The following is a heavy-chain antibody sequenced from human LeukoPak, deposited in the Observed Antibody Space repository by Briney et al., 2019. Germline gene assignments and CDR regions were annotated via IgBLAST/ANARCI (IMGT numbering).Heavy chain of an antibody. CDR3: ARGEAVAGTQWPPFDY. J-gene: IGHJ4*02. D-gene: IGHD6-19*01. Sequence: ASVKVSCKASGYTFTSYFMHWVRQAPGQGLEWMGIINPSGGSTSYAQKFQGRVTMTRDTSTSTAYMELSSLRSEDTAVYYCARGEAVAGTQWPPFDYWGQGTLVTVSS. CDR2: INPSGGST. CDR1: GYTFTSYF. V-gene: IGHV1-46*01.